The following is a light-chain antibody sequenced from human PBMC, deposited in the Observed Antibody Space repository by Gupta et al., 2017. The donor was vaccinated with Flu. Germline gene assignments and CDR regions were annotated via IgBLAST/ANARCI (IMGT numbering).Light chain of an antibody. Sequence: SYVLTQPPSVSVAPGQTATITCGGNNIGRKGVHWYQQRPGQAPVLVVYDDSNRPPGIPERFSGSNSGNTATLIISRVEAGDEADYYCQVWDSSSAHRVFGPATKVTVL. V-gene: IGLV3-21*02. J-gene: IGLJ1*01. CDR1: NIGRKG. CDR2: DDS. CDR3: QVWDSSSAHRV.